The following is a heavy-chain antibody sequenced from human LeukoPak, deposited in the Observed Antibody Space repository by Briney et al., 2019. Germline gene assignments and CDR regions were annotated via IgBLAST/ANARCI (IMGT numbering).Heavy chain of an antibody. J-gene: IGHJ4*02. CDR2: INTDGSST. Sequence: PGGSLRLSCAASGFTFSSYWMHWVRQAPGKGLVWVSRINTDGSSTSYADSAKGRFTISRDNAKNTLYLQMNSLRAEDTAVYYCARSTTVVTINYWGQGTLVTVSS. V-gene: IGHV3-74*01. D-gene: IGHD4-23*01. CDR1: GFTFSSYW. CDR3: ARSTTVVTINY.